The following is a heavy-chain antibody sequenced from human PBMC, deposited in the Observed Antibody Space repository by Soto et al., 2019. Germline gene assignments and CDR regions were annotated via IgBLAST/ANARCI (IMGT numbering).Heavy chain of an antibody. CDR1: GGSISSYY. Sequence: SETLSLTCTVSGGSISSYYWSWIRQPPGKGLEWIGYIYYSGSTNYNPSLKSRVTISVDTSKNQFSLKLSSVTAADTAVYYCASVVPGADVRYFQHWGQGTLVTVSS. V-gene: IGHV4-59*01. D-gene: IGHD2-15*01. CDR2: IYYSGST. J-gene: IGHJ1*01. CDR3: ASVVPGADVRYFQH.